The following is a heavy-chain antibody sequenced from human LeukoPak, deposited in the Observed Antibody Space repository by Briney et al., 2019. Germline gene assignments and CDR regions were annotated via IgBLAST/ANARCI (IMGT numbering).Heavy chain of an antibody. D-gene: IGHD3-9*01. CDR3: ARGKLLRYFDWLSRTADAFDI. J-gene: IGHJ3*02. Sequence: SETLSLTCTVSGGSISSGGYYWSWIRQHPGKGLEWIGYIYYRRSTYYNPSLKSRVTISVDTSKNQFSLKLSSVTAADTAVYYCARGKLLRYFDWLSRTADAFDIWGQGTMVTVSS. CDR2: IYYRRST. CDR1: GGSISSGGYY. V-gene: IGHV4-31*03.